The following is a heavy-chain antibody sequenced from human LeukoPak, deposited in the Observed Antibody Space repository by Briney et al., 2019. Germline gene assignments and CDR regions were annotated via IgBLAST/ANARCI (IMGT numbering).Heavy chain of an antibody. CDR3: ALANWNEFDP. CDR1: GYRFSSNG. J-gene: IGHJ5*02. V-gene: IGHV1-18*01. CDR2: VSTYNSDT. Sequence: ASVKVSCKASGYRFSSNGISWVRQAPGQGLEWVGGVSTYNSDTNYAPKFQGRVTMTKYTSTSTVYMEVRSLRTDDTAVYYCALANWNEFDPWGQGTLVTVSS. D-gene: IGHD1-1*01.